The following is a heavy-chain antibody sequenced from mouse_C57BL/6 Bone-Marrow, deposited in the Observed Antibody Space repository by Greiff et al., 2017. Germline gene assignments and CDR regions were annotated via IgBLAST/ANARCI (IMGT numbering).Heavy chain of an antibody. D-gene: IGHD2-4*01. V-gene: IGHV1-50*01. CDR2: IDPSDSYT. Sequence: QVQLQQPGAELVKPGASVKLSCKASGYTFTSYWMQWVKQRPGQGLEWIGEIDPSDSYTNYNQKFKGKATLTVDTSSSTAYMQLSSLTSEDSAVYNCAREGLSEFAYWGQGTLVTVSA. CDR1: GYTFTSYW. J-gene: IGHJ3*01. CDR3: AREGLSEFAY.